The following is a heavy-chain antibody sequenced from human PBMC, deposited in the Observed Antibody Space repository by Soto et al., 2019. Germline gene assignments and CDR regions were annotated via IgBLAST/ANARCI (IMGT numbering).Heavy chain of an antibody. CDR3: ARHGSRDILTGPNLD. D-gene: IGHD3-9*01. J-gene: IGHJ4*02. Sequence: SETLSLTCTVSGGSISSSSYYWGWIRQPPGKGLEWIGSIYYSGSTYYNPSLKSRVTISVDTSKNQFSLKLSSVTAADTAVYYCARHGSRDILTGPNLDWGQGTLVTVSS. CDR2: IYYSGST. V-gene: IGHV4-39*01. CDR1: GGSISSSSYY.